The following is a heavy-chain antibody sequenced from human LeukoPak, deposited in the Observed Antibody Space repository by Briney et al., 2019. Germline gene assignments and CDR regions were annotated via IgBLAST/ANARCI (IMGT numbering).Heavy chain of an antibody. Sequence: PSETLSLTCTVSDGSISSYYWSWIRQPPGKGLEWIGYIYYSGSTNYNPSLKRRVTISVDTSKNQFSLKLSSVTAADTAVYYCARGAGSGWYEAIDYWGQGTLVTVSS. V-gene: IGHV4-59*08. CDR2: IYYSGST. CDR3: ARGAGSGWYEAIDY. D-gene: IGHD6-19*01. J-gene: IGHJ4*02. CDR1: DGSISSYY.